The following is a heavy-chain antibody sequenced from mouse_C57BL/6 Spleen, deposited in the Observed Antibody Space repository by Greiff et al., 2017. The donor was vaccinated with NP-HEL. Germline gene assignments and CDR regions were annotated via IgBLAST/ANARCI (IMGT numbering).Heavy chain of an antibody. V-gene: IGHV3-6*01. CDR2: ISYDGSN. CDR3: ARDLITTAPAWFAY. D-gene: IGHD1-1*01. CDR1: GYSITSGYY. J-gene: IGHJ3*01. Sequence: EVQLQQSGPGLVKPSQSLSLTCSVTGYSITSGYYWNWIRQFPGNKLEWMGYISYDGSNNYNPSLKNRISITRDTSKNQFFLKLNSVTTEDTATYYCARDLITTAPAWFAYWGQGTLVTVSA.